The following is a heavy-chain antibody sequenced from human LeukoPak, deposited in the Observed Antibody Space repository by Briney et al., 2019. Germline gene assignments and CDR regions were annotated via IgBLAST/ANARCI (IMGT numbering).Heavy chain of an antibody. D-gene: IGHD6-13*01. J-gene: IGHJ4*02. CDR3: ARDPDSSSPLGAADGGY. V-gene: IGHV1-69*06. CDR1: GGTFSSYA. Sequence: SEKVSCKASGGTFSSYAVSWVRQAPGQGLEWMGGIIPIFGTANYAQKFQGRVTITADKSTSTAYMELSSLRSEDTAVYYCARDPDSSSPLGAADGGYWGQGTLVTVSS. CDR2: IIPIFGTA.